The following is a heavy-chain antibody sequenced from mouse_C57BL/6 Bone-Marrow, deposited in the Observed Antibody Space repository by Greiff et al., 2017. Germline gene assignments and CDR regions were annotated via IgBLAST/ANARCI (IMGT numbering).Heavy chain of an antibody. CDR3: ARHRGYGSSFAY. Sequence: EVMLVESGGDLVKPGGSLKLSCAASGFTFSSYGMSWVRQTPDKRLEWVATISSGGSYTYYPDSVKGRFTISRDNAKNTLYLQMSSLKSEDTAMYYCARHRGYGSSFAYWGQGTLVTVSA. CDR2: ISSGGSYT. J-gene: IGHJ3*01. D-gene: IGHD1-1*01. CDR1: GFTFSSYG. V-gene: IGHV5-6*01.